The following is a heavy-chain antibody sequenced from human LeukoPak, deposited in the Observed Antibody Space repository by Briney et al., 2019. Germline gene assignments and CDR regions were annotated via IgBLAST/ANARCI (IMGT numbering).Heavy chain of an antibody. CDR2: INHSGST. CDR3: ARPSGDILTGYYGL. J-gene: IGHJ4*02. CDR1: GGSSSGYY. D-gene: IGHD3-9*01. Sequence: PSETLSLTCAVYGGSSSGYYWSWIRQPPGKGLEWIGEINHSGSTNYNPSLKSRVTISVDTSKNQFSLKLRSVTAADTAVYYCARPSGDILTGYYGLWGQGTLVTVSS. V-gene: IGHV4-34*01.